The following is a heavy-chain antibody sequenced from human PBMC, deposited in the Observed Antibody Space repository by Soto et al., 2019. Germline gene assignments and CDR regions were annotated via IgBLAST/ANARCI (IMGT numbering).Heavy chain of an antibody. V-gene: IGHV3-53*02. D-gene: IGHD3-9*01. CDR1: GFTVSSEY. Sequence: DVPLVETGGGLIQPGGSLRLSCAASGFTVSSEYMSWVRQAPGKGLECVSVIYSSGSTYYADSVKGRFTISRDNSKNTLYLQMNSLRGEETAVYYCARLTGYYMGFMGWFDSWGQGALVTVSS. CDR3: ARLTGYYMGFMGWFDS. J-gene: IGHJ5*01. CDR2: IYSSGST.